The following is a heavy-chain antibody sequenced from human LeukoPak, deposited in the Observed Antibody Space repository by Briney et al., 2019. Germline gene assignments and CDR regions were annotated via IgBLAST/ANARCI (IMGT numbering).Heavy chain of an antibody. V-gene: IGHV3-7*03. Sequence: GGSLRLSCAASGFTFSSNGMSWVRQAPGKGLEWVANIKQDGTEEYYVDSVRGRFSISKDNAKNSLYLQMNSLRAEDTAVYYCARDPCHGALDYWGQGALVTVSS. J-gene: IGHJ4*02. CDR1: GFTFSSNG. D-gene: IGHD2-2*01. CDR2: IKQDGTEE. CDR3: ARDPCHGALDY.